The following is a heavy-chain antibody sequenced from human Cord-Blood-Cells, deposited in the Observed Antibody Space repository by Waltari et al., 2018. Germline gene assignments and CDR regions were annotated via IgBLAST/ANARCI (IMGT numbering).Heavy chain of an antibody. Sequence: EVQLVESGGGLVQPGGSLRLSCAASGFSFSSYEMNWVRQAPGKGLELVSYISSRGSTIYYADSVKGRFTISRDNAKNSLYLQMNSLRAEDTAVYYCARESRRFLEWLLYWGQGTLVTVSS. CDR1: GFSFSSYE. V-gene: IGHV3-48*03. J-gene: IGHJ4*02. CDR2: ISSRGSTI. D-gene: IGHD3-3*01. CDR3: ARESRRFLEWLLY.